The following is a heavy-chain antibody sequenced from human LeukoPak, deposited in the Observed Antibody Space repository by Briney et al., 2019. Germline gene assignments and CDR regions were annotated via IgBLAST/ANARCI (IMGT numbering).Heavy chain of an antibody. CDR1: GGSFSGYY. Sequence: SETLSLTCAVYGGSFSGYYWSWIRQPPGKGLEWIGEINHSGSTNYNPSLKSRVTISVDTSKNQFSLKLSSVTAADTAVYYCARGLFECQLLTPFDYWGQGTLVTVSS. CDR2: INHSGST. V-gene: IGHV4-34*01. D-gene: IGHD2-2*01. CDR3: ARGLFECQLLTPFDY. J-gene: IGHJ4*02.